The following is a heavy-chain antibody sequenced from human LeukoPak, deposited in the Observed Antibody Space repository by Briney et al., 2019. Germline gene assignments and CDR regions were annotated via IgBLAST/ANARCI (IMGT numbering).Heavy chain of an antibody. CDR1: GYEFIVYY. D-gene: IGHD3-16*02. V-gene: IGHV1-2*02. CDR3: ATALYHKVWGSFRSTPRRVLHF. CDR2: MNPNSGGA. Sequence: ASVKVSCKGSGYEFIVYYIHWVRQGPGQGPGRMGWMNPNSGGANSAQKFQGRVSMTRATSLSTAYMDLSGLTSDDTAIYYCATALYHKVWGSFRSTPRRVLHFWGQGTLVTVSS. J-gene: IGHJ4*02.